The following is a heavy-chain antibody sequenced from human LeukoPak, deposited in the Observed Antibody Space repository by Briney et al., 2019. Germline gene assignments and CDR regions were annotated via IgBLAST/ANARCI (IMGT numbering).Heavy chain of an antibody. V-gene: IGHV3-21*01. CDR1: GFTFSSYS. Sequence: PGGSLRLFCAASGFTFSSYSMNWVRQAPGKGLEWVSSISSSSSYIYYADSVKGRFTISRDNAKNSLYLQMNSLRAEDTAVYYCAPQGIAVADYWGQGTLVTVSS. D-gene: IGHD6-19*01. CDR3: APQGIAVADY. CDR2: ISSSSSYI. J-gene: IGHJ4*02.